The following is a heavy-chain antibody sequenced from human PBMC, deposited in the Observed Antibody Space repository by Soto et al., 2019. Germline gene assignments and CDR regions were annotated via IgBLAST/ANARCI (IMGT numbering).Heavy chain of an antibody. Sequence: QVQLQQWGAGLLKPSETLSLTCAVYGGSFSDYYWNWIRQPPGKGLEWIGEINHSGSTNYNPSLEIRVTISVDTSNNQFSLKLSSVTAADTAVYYCALSHALSRDFDYWGQGTLFTVSS. CDR3: ALSHALSRDFDY. V-gene: IGHV4-34*01. J-gene: IGHJ4*02. CDR1: GGSFSDYY. CDR2: INHSGST.